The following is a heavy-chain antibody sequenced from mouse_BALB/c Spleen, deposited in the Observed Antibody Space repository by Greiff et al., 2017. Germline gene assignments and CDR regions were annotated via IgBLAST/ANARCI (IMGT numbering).Heavy chain of an antibody. V-gene: IGHV5-9-3*01. CDR1: GFTFSSYA. CDR2: ISSGGSYT. D-gene: IGHD1-1*02. J-gene: IGHJ4*01. Sequence: EVKLVESGGGLVKPGGSLKLSCAASGFTFSSYAMSWVRQTPEKRLEWVATISSGGSYTYYPDSVKGRVTISRDNAKNTLYLQRSSLRSEDTAMYYCARGKVTMSDAMDYWGQGTSVTVSS. CDR3: ARGKVTMSDAMDY.